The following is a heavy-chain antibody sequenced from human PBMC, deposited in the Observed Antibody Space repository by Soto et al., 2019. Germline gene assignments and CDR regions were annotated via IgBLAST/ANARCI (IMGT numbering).Heavy chain of an antibody. J-gene: IGHJ4*02. CDR2: INGDGMAT. Sequence: EVQLVESGGGLVQPGGFLRLSCAASGFTFSSHWMQWVRQAPGKGLLWVSRINGDGMATTYADSVKGRFIISRDNAKNTLFLQMNSLRAEDTAVYYCARDRLNNAYNIFFDYWGQGTLATVSS. D-gene: IGHD1-1*01. CDR1: GFTFSSHW. V-gene: IGHV3-74*01. CDR3: ARDRLNNAYNIFFDY.